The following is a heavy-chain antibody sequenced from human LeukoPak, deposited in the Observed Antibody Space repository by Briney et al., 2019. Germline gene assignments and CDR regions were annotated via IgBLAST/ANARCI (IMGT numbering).Heavy chain of an antibody. J-gene: IGHJ5*02. D-gene: IGHD6-13*01. V-gene: IGHV4-34*01. CDR3: ARGLLTGYSSSWYVGSYNWFDP. CDR1: GGSSSGYY. CDR2: INHSGST. Sequence: PSETLSLTCAVYGGSSSGYYWSWIRQPPGKGLEWIGEINHSGSTNYNPSLKRRVTISVDTSKNQFSLKLSSVTAADTAVYYCARGLLTGYSSSWYVGSYNWFDPWGQGTLVTVSS.